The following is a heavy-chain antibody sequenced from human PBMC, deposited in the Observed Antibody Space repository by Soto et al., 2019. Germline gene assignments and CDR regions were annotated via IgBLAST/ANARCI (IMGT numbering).Heavy chain of an antibody. CDR2: IIPIFGTA. CDR3: ARDRDYYDSSGYSTYYFDY. J-gene: IGHJ4*02. V-gene: IGHV1-69*13. Sequence: GGSVKVSFKASGGPFSSYAISLVRQAPGQGLEWMGGIIPIFGTANYAQKFQGRVTITADESTSTAYMELSSLRSEDTAVYYCARDRDYYDSSGYSTYYFDYWGQGTLVTVSS. D-gene: IGHD3-22*01. CDR1: GGPFSSYA.